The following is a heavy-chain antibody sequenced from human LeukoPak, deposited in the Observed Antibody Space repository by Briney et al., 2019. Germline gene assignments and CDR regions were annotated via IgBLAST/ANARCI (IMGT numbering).Heavy chain of an antibody. D-gene: IGHD6-19*01. J-gene: IGHJ4*02. V-gene: IGHV4-61*02. Sequence: SETLSLTCTVSGGSISSGSYYWSWIRQPAGKGLEWIGRIYTSGSTNYNPSLKSRVTISVDTSKNQFSLKLSSVTAADTAVYYCARVGAVAGTLDYFDYWGQGTLVTVSS. CDR2: IYTSGST. CDR1: GGSISSGSYY. CDR3: ARVGAVAGTLDYFDY.